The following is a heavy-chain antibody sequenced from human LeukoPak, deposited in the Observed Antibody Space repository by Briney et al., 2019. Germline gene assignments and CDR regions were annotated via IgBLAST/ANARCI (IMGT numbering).Heavy chain of an antibody. V-gene: IGHV1-8*01. J-gene: IGHJ4*02. D-gene: IGHD6-13*01. CDR1: GYTFTSYD. CDR3: ARVGFAGAGAIDY. Sequence: ASVKVSCKSSGYTFTSYDINWVRQASGQRLEWMGWMNPNSANTGYAQKFQGRVTMTRDPSTSTAYMELGGLTSEDTGVYYCARVGFAGAGAIDYWGQGTLVTVSS. CDR2: MNPNSANT.